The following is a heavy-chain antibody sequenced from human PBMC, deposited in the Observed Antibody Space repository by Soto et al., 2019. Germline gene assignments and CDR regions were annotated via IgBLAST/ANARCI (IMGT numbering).Heavy chain of an antibody. Sequence: VASVKVSCKASGYTFTSYGISWVRQAPGQGLEWMGWISAYNGNTNYAQKLQGRVTMTTDTSTSTAYMELRSLRSDDTAVYYCARDTDYDFWSGYRYYYYYGMDVWGQGTTVTVSS. V-gene: IGHV1-18*01. CDR2: ISAYNGNT. CDR3: ARDTDYDFWSGYRYYYYYGMDV. CDR1: GYTFTSYG. D-gene: IGHD3-3*01. J-gene: IGHJ6*02.